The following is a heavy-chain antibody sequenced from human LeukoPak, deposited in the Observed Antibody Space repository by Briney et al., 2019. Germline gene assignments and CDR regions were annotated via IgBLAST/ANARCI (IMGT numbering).Heavy chain of an antibody. CDR1: GFTFSSYW. V-gene: IGHV3-74*01. Sequence: GGSLRLSCAASGFTFSSYWMHWVRQAPGKGLVWVSRIKSDGSSTSYADSVKGRFTISRDNAKNTLYLQMNSLRAEDTAVYYCARRSAVAGTLDYWGQGTPVTVSS. CDR3: ARRSAVAGTLDY. D-gene: IGHD6-19*01. CDR2: IKSDGSST. J-gene: IGHJ4*02.